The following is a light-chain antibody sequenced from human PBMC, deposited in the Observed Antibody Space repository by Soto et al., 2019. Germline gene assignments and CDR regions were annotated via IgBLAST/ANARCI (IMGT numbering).Light chain of an antibody. CDR3: SSYAGATNLV. CDR1: SSDVGAYNS. CDR2: EVS. J-gene: IGLJ2*01. Sequence: QSALTQPPSASGSPGQSVTISCTGTSSDVGAYNSVSWYQHYPGKAPKLLIYEVSKRPSGVPDRFSGSKSGNTASLTVSGLRAEDEADYYCSSYAGATNLVFGGGTQLTAL. V-gene: IGLV2-8*01.